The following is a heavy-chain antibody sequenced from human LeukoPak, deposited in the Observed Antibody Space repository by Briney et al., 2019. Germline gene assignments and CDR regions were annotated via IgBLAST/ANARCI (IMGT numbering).Heavy chain of an antibody. CDR1: GFTFSNHG. J-gene: IGHJ4*02. Sequence: GGSLRLSCAAPGFTFSNHGIHWVRQAPGKGLEWVAFIRYERNNKYHAGSVKGRFTISRDNSKNTLYLQMNSLRAEDTAVYYCAKVMARGVTSSPDYWGQGTLVTVSS. CDR2: IRYERNNK. CDR3: AKVMARGVTSSPDY. D-gene: IGHD3-10*01. V-gene: IGHV3-30*02.